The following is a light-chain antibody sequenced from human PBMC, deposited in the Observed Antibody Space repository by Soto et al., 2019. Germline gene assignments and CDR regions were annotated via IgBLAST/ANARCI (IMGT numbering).Light chain of an antibody. CDR1: QGISSA. CDR2: DAS. J-gene: IGKJ4*01. Sequence: AIQLTQSPSSLSASVGDRVTITCRASQGISSALAWYQQKPGKAPKLLIYDASSLESGVPSRFSGSGSVTDFTLTISSLQSEDFATYYCQQFNSYPLTFGGGTKV. V-gene: IGKV1-13*02. CDR3: QQFNSYPLT.